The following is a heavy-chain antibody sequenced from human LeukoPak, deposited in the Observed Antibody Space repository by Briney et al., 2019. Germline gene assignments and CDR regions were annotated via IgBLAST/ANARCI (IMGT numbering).Heavy chain of an antibody. V-gene: IGHV3-53*01. CDR1: GFTFSNYA. J-gene: IGHJ5*02. CDR3: ARGSNWFDP. Sequence: GGSLRLSCAASGFTFSNYAMSWVRQAPGKGLEWVSVIYSGGGTYYADSVKGRFTISRDNSKNTLYLQMNSLRAEDTAVYYCARGSNWFDPWGQGTLVTVSS. CDR2: IYSGGGT.